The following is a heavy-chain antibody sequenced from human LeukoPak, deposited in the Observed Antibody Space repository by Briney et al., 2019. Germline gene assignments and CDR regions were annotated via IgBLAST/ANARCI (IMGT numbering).Heavy chain of an antibody. J-gene: IGHJ4*02. CDR1: AYTFTSYD. D-gene: IGHD6-13*01. CDR2: ISAYNGNS. V-gene: IGHV1-18*01. Sequence: ASVNVSCKASAYTFTSYDISWVRQAPAQGLEWMGWISAYNGNSTYAQKLHGRVTMTTDTSTSTDYMELRSLRSDDTAVYYCARDSSSWYGLYFDYWGQGTLVTVSS. CDR3: ARDSSSWYGLYFDY.